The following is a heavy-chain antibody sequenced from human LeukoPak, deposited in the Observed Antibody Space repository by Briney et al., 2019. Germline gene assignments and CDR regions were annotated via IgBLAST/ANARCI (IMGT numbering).Heavy chain of an antibody. CDR3: ARDYDILTGYHRSGPFDI. CDR2: ISAYNGNT. Sequence: GASVKVSCKASGYTFTGYYMHWVRQAPGQGLERMGWISAYNGNTKYAQKFQGRVTMTTDTSTTTAYMELRSLRSDDTAVYYCARDYDILTGYHRSGPFDIWGQGTMVTVSS. D-gene: IGHD3-9*01. J-gene: IGHJ3*02. CDR1: GYTFTGYY. V-gene: IGHV1-18*04.